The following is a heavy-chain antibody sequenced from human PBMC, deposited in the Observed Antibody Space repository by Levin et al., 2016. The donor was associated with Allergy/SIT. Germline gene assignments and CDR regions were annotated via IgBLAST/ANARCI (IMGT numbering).Heavy chain of an antibody. D-gene: IGHD3-3*01. CDR2: IYYSGST. Sequence: RQAPGKGLEWIGSIYYSGSTNYNPSLKSRVTISVDTSKNQFSLKLSSVTAADTAVYYCARGVPKSSFGVVIPKASYFDYWGQGTLVTVSS. CDR3: ARGVPKSSFGVVIPKASYFDY. J-gene: IGHJ4*02. V-gene: IGHV4-39*07.